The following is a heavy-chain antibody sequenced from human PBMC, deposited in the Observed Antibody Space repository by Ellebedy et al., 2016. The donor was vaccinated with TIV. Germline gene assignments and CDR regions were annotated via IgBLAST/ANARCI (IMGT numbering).Heavy chain of an antibody. Sequence: AASVKVSCKASGYTFTGYYMHWVRQAPGQGLEWMGWINPNSGGTNYAQKFQGRVTMTRDTSISTAYMELSRLRSDDTAVYYCARAVDIAVAVDYWGQGTLVTVSS. CDR2: INPNSGGT. J-gene: IGHJ4*02. CDR1: GYTFTGYY. CDR3: ARAVDIAVAVDY. V-gene: IGHV1-2*02. D-gene: IGHD6-19*01.